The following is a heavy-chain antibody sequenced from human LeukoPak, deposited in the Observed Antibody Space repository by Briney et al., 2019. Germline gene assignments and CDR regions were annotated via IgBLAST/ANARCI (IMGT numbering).Heavy chain of an antibody. J-gene: IGHJ4*02. CDR2: INPNSGGT. D-gene: IGHD2-15*01. CDR3: AREQSGGSCYNY. CDR1: GYTFTGYY. Sequence: ASVKVSCKASGYTFTGYYMHWVRQAPGQGLEWMGWINPNSGGTNYAQKFQGRVTMTRDTSISTAYMELSRLRSDDTAAYYCAREQSGGSCYNYWGQGTLVTVSS. V-gene: IGHV1-2*02.